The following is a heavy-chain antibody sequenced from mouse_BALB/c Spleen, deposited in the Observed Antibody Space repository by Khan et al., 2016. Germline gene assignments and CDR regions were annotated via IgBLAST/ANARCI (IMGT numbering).Heavy chain of an antibody. Sequence: QVQLKESGAELVRPGVSVKISCKGSGYTFTDYAMHWVKQSHAKSLEWIGVISTYYGDASYNQKFKGKATMTVDKSSSTAYMELARLTSEDSAIYYCARSGAYYGNYLDYWGQGTTLTVSS. V-gene: IGHV1S137*01. D-gene: IGHD2-10*01. CDR1: GYTFTDYA. CDR3: ARSGAYYGNYLDY. J-gene: IGHJ2*01. CDR2: ISTYYGDA.